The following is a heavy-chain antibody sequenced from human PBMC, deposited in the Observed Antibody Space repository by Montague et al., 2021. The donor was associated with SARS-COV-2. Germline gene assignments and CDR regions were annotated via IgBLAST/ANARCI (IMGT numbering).Heavy chain of an antibody. J-gene: IGHJ4*02. CDR2: IYYSGTT. CDR3: ARGVVAAPPVVDY. CDR1: GGSISSSNYY. D-gene: IGHD2-15*01. Sequence: SETLSLTCTVSGGSISSSNYYWGWIRQPPGKGLEWIGSIYYSGTTYYNPSLQSRVTISVDTSKKQFSLKVNSVTAADTAMYYCARGVVAAPPVVDYWGRGTLVTVSS. V-gene: IGHV4-39*07.